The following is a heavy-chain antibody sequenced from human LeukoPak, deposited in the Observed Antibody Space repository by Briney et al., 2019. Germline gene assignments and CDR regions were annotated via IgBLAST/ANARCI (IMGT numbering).Heavy chain of an antibody. CDR3: AKDSQPSRVVPNLWYFDY. J-gene: IGHJ4*02. CDR1: GFTVSSNY. Sequence: GGSLRHSCAASGFTVSSNYMSWVRQAPGKGLEWVSVIYSGGSTYYADSVKGRFTISRDNSKNTLYLQMNSLRAEDTAVYYCAKDSQPSRVVPNLWYFDYWGQGTLVTVSS. D-gene: IGHD3-3*01. CDR2: IYSGGST. V-gene: IGHV3-53*01.